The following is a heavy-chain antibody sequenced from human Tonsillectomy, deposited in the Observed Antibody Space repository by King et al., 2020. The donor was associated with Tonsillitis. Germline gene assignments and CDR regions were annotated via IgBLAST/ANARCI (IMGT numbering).Heavy chain of an antibody. CDR2: IIPYLNIA. J-gene: IGHJ3*01. D-gene: IGHD6-25*01. V-gene: IGHV1-69*09. Sequence: QLVQSGAEVRNPGSSVKVSCKASGGAFNSYAISWVRQAPGQGFEWLGRIIPYLNIADYAQRFQGRVSITADTSTSTASMELSSLRSDDTAVYYCARDFFSAAAGGINAFDFWGQGTMVTVSS. CDR3: ARDFFSAAAGGINAFDF. CDR1: GGAFNSYA.